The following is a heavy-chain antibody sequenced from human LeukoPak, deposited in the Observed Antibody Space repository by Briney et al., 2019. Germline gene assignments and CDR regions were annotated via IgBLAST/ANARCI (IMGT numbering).Heavy chain of an antibody. V-gene: IGHV3-23*01. CDR3: AKTISTTVTAFDY. CDR1: GFTFDDYA. Sequence: PGGSLRLSCAASGFTFDDYAMHWVRQAPGKGLEWVSAISGSGGSTYYADSVKGRFTISRDNSKNTLYLQMNSLRAEDTAVYYCAKTISTTVTAFDYWGQGTLVTVSS. D-gene: IGHD4-17*01. J-gene: IGHJ4*02. CDR2: ISGSGGST.